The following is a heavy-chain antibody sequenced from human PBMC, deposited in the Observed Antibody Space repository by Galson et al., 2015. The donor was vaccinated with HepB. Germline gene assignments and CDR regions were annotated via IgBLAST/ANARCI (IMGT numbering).Heavy chain of an antibody. D-gene: IGHD3-3*01. V-gene: IGHV3-64D*06. Sequence: SLRLSCAASGFTFSRYAMHWVRQAPGKGLEYVSAISSNGGSTYYADSVKGRFTISRDNSKNTLYLQMSSLRAEDTAVYYCVKDAYYDFWSGYYGYYYYGMDVWGQGTTVTVSS. CDR1: GFTFSRYA. J-gene: IGHJ6*02. CDR3: VKDAYYDFWSGYYGYYYYGMDV. CDR2: ISSNGGST.